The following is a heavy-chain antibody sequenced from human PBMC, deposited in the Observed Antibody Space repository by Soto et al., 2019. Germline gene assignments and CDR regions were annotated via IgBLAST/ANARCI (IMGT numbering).Heavy chain of an antibody. V-gene: IGHV3-30-3*01. CDR3: ARDRSKLWFPKGGYYYYYGMDV. J-gene: IGHJ6*02. D-gene: IGHD5-18*01. CDR1: GFTFSSYA. CDR2: ISYDGSNK. Sequence: GGSLRLSCAASGFTFSSYAMHWVRQAPGKGLEWVAVISYDGSNKYYADSVKGRFTISRDNSKNTLYLQMNSLRAEDTAVYYCARDRSKLWFPKGGYYYYYGMDVWGQGTTVTVYS.